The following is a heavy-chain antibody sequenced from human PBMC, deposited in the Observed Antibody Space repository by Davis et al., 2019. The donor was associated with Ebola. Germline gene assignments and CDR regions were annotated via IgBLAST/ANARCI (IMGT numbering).Heavy chain of an antibody. CDR3: ASLPYYYGMDV. V-gene: IGHV4-59*12. Sequence: SETLSLTCTLSGGSISGYYLTWIRQPPGKGLEWVGYMYYGQGTNYNPSLKSRVTISVDTSKNQFSLKLSSVTAADTAVYYCASLPYYYGMDVWGQGTTVTVSS. CDR2: MYYGQGT. CDR1: GGSISGYY. J-gene: IGHJ6*02.